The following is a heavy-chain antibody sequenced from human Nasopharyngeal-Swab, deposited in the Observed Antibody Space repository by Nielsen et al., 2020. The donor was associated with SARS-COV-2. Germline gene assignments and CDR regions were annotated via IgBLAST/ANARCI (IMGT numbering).Heavy chain of an antibody. J-gene: IGHJ4*02. D-gene: IGHD3-22*01. V-gene: IGHV1-46*01. CDR1: GYTFTSYY. Sequence: ASVKVSCKASGYTFTSYYMHWVRQAPGQGLEWMGIINPGGGSTSYAQKFQGRVTMTRDTSTSTVYMELSSLRSEDTAVYYCARVIDGDYYDSSGFDYWGQGTLVTVSS. CDR3: ARVIDGDYYDSSGFDY. CDR2: INPGGGST.